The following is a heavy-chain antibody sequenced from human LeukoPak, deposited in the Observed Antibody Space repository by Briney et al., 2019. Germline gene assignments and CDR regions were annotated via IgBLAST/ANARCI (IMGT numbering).Heavy chain of an antibody. D-gene: IGHD6-19*01. Sequence: GASVKVSCKASGYTFTRYGISWVRQAPGQGLEWMGWISAYNGNTNYAQKLQGRVTMTTDTSTSTAYMELRSLRSDDTAVYYCARAIAVAGTFYFDYWGRGTLVTVSS. CDR1: GYTFTRYG. J-gene: IGHJ4*02. CDR3: ARAIAVAGTFYFDY. V-gene: IGHV1-18*04. CDR2: ISAYNGNT.